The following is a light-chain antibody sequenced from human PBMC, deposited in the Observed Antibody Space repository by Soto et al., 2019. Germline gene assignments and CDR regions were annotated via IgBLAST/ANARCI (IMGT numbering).Light chain of an antibody. CDR3: QKRSNWPPT. Sequence: EIVLTPSPATLSFSPVEISTLSCRASQSVSSYLAWYQPKPGQAPRLLIYDASNRATGIPARFSGSGSGTDFTLTISSLEPEDFAVYYCQKRSNWPPTFGQGNKVDIK. CDR2: DAS. V-gene: IGKV3-11*01. CDR1: QSVSSY. J-gene: IGKJ1*01.